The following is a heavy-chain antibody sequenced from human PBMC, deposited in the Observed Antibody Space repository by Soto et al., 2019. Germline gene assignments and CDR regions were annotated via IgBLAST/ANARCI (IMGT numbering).Heavy chain of an antibody. J-gene: IGHJ6*02. Sequence: SETLSLTCAVSGVSINSYYWNWIRQPPGKGLEWIGYIYYSGSTNYNPSLKSRVTISVDTSKNQFSLKLRSVTAADTAMYFCAKNDDHGSHYHGMDVWGQGTTVTVSS. CDR2: IYYSGST. CDR3: AKNDDHGSHYHGMDV. D-gene: IGHD4-17*01. CDR1: GVSINSYY. V-gene: IGHV4-59*01.